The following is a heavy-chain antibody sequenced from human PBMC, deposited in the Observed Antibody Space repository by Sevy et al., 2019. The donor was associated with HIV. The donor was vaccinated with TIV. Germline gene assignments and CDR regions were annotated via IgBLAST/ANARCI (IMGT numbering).Heavy chain of an antibody. CDR3: ASKRGYNHGPFDY. CDR2: IHYSGGT. V-gene: IGHV4-30-4*02. CDR1: GGSISNSDSY. J-gene: IGHJ4*02. Sequence: SETLSLTCTVSGGSISNSDSYWSWIRQPSGKRREWIGYIHYSGGTYYNPFLKSRVAMSVDTSEKQFSLKLSSMTEADTAVYYCASKRGYNHGPFDYWGQGTLVTVSS. D-gene: IGHD5-12*01.